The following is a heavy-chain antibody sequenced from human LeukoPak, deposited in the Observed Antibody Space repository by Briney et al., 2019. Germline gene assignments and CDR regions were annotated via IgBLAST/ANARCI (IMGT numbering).Heavy chain of an antibody. CDR1: GFTFSSYW. CDR2: IKQDGSEK. D-gene: IGHD6-13*01. Sequence: GGSLRLSCAASGFTFSSYWMTWVRQAPGKGLEWVANIKQDGSEKYYVASVKSRFTISRDNAKSSLYLQMNSLRVEDTAVYYCARGSGGSSWYNWFDPWGQGTLVTVSS. CDR3: ARGSGGSSWYNWFDP. J-gene: IGHJ5*02. V-gene: IGHV3-7*03.